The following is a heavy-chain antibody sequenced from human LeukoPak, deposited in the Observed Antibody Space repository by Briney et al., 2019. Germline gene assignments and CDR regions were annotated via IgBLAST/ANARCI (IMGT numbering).Heavy chain of an antibody. V-gene: IGHV3-13*01. CDR1: GFTHRYYD. D-gene: IGHD3-10*01. CDR2: IGTGGDA. CDR3: ARDRGTGFDL. J-gene: IGHJ4*02. Sequence: GGSLRLSCVSSGFTHRYYDMHWVRQATEKGLEWVSGIGTGGDANYAGSVRGRLTISREDAKRSLYLQMNSLRAGDTAVYYCARDRGTGFDLWGQGTLVTVSS.